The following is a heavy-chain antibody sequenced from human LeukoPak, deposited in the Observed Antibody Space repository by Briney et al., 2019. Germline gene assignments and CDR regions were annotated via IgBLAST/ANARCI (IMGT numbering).Heavy chain of an antibody. CDR2: ISGSGDDT. CDR1: GFPFSSYA. Sequence: GGSLRLSCVVSGFPFSSYAMSWVRQAPGKGLEWVSGISGSGDDTYYAASVKGRFIVSRDTSKSTLYLQMNSLRAEDTAVYYCAKDPLNTVMVSPTFDYWGQGTLVTVSS. V-gene: IGHV3-23*01. D-gene: IGHD5-18*01. J-gene: IGHJ4*02. CDR3: AKDPLNTVMVSPTFDY.